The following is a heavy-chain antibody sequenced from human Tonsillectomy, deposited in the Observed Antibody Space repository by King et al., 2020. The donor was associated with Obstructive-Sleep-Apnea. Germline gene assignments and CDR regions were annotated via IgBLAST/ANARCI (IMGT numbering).Heavy chain of an antibody. CDR3: TRDGSGWPRDAFDI. J-gene: IGHJ3*02. D-gene: IGHD6-19*01. CDR1: GFTFPDYT. Sequence: QLVQSGGGLVQPGRSLRLSCTASGFTFPDYTLSWFRQAPGKGLEWVGFIRTKVYGGTAEYAASVKGRFTISRHDSKSIAYLQMNSLKTEDTALYYCTRDGSGWPRDAFDIWGQGTMVTVSS. CDR2: IRTKVYGGTA. V-gene: IGHV3-49*03.